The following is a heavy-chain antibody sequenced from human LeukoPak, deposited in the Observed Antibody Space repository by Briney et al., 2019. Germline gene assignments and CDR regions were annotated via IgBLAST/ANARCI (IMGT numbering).Heavy chain of an antibody. D-gene: IGHD3/OR15-3a*01. CDR2: ISYSGSA. CDR3: ARLLPDYEDMTFYTPCAVD. J-gene: IGHJ4*02. Sequence: KSSETLSLTCTVSGGSISSYYWTWIRQPPGKGLEWIGYISYSGSANYNPSLKSRVTISLDTSKNQFSLKLTSVTAADTAVYYCARLLPDYEDMTFYTPCAVDWGQGILVTVSS. V-gene: IGHV4-59*01. CDR1: GGSISSYY.